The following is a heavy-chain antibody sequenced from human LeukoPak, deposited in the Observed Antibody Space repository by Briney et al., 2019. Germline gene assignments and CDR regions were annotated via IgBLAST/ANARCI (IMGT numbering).Heavy chain of an antibody. D-gene: IGHD2-15*01. CDR2: ISAYNGNT. CDR3: ARVFLYCSGGSCYSDY. J-gene: IGHJ4*02. CDR1: GYTFTSYG. V-gene: IGHV1-18*01. Sequence: ASVKVSCKASGYTFTSYGISWVRQAPGQGLEWMGWISAYNGNTNYAQKLQGRVTMTTDTSTSTAYMELRSLRSDDTVVYYCARVFLYCSGGSCYSDYWGQGTLVTVSS.